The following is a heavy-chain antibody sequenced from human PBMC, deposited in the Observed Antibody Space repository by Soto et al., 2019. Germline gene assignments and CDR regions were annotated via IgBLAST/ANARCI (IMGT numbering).Heavy chain of an antibody. Sequence: SETLSLTCTVSGGSISSGGYYWSWIRQHPGKGLEWIGYIYYSGSTYYNPSLKSRVTISVDTSKNQFSLKLSSVTAADTAVYYCATTYYYGSGSPRSDVWGKGTTVTVSS. CDR1: GGSISSGGYY. D-gene: IGHD3-10*01. CDR2: IYYSGST. J-gene: IGHJ6*04. CDR3: ATTYYYGSGSPRSDV. V-gene: IGHV4-31*03.